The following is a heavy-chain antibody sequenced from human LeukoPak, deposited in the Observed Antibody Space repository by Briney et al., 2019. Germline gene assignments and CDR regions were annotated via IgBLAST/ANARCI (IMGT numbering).Heavy chain of an antibody. V-gene: IGHV3-30*04. J-gene: IGHJ4*02. CDR3: ARGTLLWFGELPFDY. CDR2: ISYDGSNK. Sequence: GRSLRLSCAASGFTFSSYAMHWVRQAPGKGLEWVAVISYDGSNKYYADSVKGRFTISRDNSKNTLYLQMNSLRAEDTAVYYCARGTLLWFGELPFDYWGQGTLVTVSS. CDR1: GFTFSSYA. D-gene: IGHD3-10*01.